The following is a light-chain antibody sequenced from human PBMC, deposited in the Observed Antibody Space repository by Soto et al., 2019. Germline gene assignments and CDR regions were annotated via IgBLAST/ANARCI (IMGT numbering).Light chain of an antibody. CDR2: DVT. J-gene: IGLJ2*01. V-gene: IGLV2-8*01. CDR3: SSYAGGNNVI. Sequence: QSALTQPPSASGSPGQSVTISCTGTSSDVGGYNYVSWYQQHPGKAPKLMIYDVTKRPSGVPDRFSGSKSGNTASLTVSGLQAEDEADYYCSSYAGGNNVIFVGGTKLTVL. CDR1: SSDVGGYNY.